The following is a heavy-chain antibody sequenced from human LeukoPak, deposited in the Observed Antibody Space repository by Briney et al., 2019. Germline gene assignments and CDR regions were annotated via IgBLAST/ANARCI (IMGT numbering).Heavy chain of an antibody. D-gene: IGHD5-24*01. J-gene: IGHJ4*02. V-gene: IGHV3-33*01. CDR1: GFTFSNYG. CDR3: ARDGYNYYYFDY. Sequence: GGSLRLSCAASGFTFSNYGMHWVRQAPGKGLEWVAVIWYDGSNKYYGDSVKGRFTISRDTSKNTLYLQMNSLRAEDTAVYYCARDGYNYYYFDYWGQGTLVTVSS. CDR2: IWYDGSNK.